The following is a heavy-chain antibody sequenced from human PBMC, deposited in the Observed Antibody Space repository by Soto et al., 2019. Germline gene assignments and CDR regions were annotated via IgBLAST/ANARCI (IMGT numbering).Heavy chain of an antibody. J-gene: IGHJ4*02. CDR3: AIESRGAKGADH. CDR2: IIPIIGVT. Sequence: QVQLVQSGAEVKRPGSSVKVSCESSGDTFNSYVISWVRQAPGQGLEWMGGIIPIIGVTHYAQKFQGRVTISALSSTGTAYMELTNLGFEDPALYYWAIESRGAKGADHWGQGTLVNVSS. CDR1: GDTFNSYV. D-gene: IGHD3-10*01. V-gene: IGHV1-69*17.